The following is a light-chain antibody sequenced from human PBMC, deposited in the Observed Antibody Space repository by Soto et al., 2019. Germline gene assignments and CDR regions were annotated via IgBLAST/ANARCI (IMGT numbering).Light chain of an antibody. CDR2: GAS. CDR3: QQYGSSPLWT. Sequence: ETVMTQSPATLSVSPGARATLSCRASQSVSSNLAWYQQQPSQAPRLLIYGASTRATGIPARFSGSGSGTEFTPTISSLQSEDFAVCYCQQYGSSPLWTFGQGTQVDIK. CDR1: QSVSSN. V-gene: IGKV3-15*01. J-gene: IGKJ1*01.